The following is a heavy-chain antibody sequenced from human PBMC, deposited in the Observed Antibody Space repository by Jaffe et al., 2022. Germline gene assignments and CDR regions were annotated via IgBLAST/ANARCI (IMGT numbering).Heavy chain of an antibody. Sequence: QVQLQESGPGLVKPSETLSLTCTVSGGSVSSGSYYWSWIRQPPGKGLEWIGYIYYSGSTNYNPSLKSRVTISVDTSKNQFSLKLSSVTAADTAVYYCARDTPPLDSNHPGADYYYYYMDVWGKGTTVTVSS. CDR3: ARDTPPLDSNHPGADYYYYYMDV. CDR2: IYYSGST. V-gene: IGHV4-61*01. D-gene: IGHD4-4*01. CDR1: GGSVSSGSYY. J-gene: IGHJ6*03.